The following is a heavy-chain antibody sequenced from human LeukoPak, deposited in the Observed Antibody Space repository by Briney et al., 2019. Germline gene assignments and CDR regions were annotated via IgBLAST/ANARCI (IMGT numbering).Heavy chain of an antibody. CDR3: AKDYASYGMDV. D-gene: IGHD3-16*01. Sequence: GRSLRLSCAASRFTFSNYGIHWVRQAPGKGLEWVAVISSDGSNKCYADSVKGRFTISRDNSKNTAFLQMNRLGPEDTAVYYCAKDYASYGMDVWGKGTTVTVSS. V-gene: IGHV3-30*18. CDR1: RFTFSNYG. J-gene: IGHJ6*04. CDR2: ISSDGSNK.